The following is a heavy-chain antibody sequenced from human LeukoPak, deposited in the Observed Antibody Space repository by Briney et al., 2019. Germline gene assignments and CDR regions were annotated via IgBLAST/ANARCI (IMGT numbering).Heavy chain of an antibody. CDR2: INHSGST. Sequence: SESLSLTCAVYGGSFSGYYWSWIRQPPGKGLEWVGGINHSGSTNNNPSLKRRVTMSVDTSMTKDYLKLSWVPDADTAVYYCARGWNYCSGGSWPVHWFDPGRQRPLVAVS. CDR1: GGSFSGYY. J-gene: IGHJ5*02. V-gene: IGHV4-34*01. CDR3: ARGWNYCSGGSWPVHWFDP. D-gene: IGHD2-15*01.